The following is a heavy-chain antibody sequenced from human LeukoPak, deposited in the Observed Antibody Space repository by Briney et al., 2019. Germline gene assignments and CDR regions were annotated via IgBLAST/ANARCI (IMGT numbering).Heavy chain of an antibody. D-gene: IGHD6-25*01. J-gene: IGHJ4*02. Sequence: ASVKVSCKTSGYTFTGFFIHWVRQAPGQGLEWMGWINPDTGGTDYAQRFQGRVTMTTDTSISTVLMDLSSLNSDDTAVFYCARESPRGGDYSFDYWGQGTLVTVSS. V-gene: IGHV1-2*02. CDR1: GYTFTGFF. CDR3: ARESPRGGDYSFDY. CDR2: INPDTGGT.